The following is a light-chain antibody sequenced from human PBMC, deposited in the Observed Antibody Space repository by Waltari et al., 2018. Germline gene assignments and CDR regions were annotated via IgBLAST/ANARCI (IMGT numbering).Light chain of an antibody. CDR3: QQYCTSPPT. Sequence: DIVMTQSPDSLAVSLGDRATINCQSSPRGFCSSGNKDYLTWFQQKPGQPPRAVIYWASTREKGVPDRFSGSGSGTDFTLTINSLQAEDVAVYYCQQYCTSPPTFGQGTQVEIK. V-gene: IGKV4-1*01. J-gene: IGKJ2*01. CDR2: WAS. CDR1: PRGFCSSGNKDY.